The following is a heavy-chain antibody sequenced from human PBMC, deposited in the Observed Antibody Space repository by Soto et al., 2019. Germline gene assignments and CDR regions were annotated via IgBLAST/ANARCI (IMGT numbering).Heavy chain of an antibody. V-gene: IGHV3-30*18. J-gene: IGHJ4*02. CDR1: GFTFSSYG. Sequence: QVQLVESGGGVVQPGRSLRLSCAASGFTFSSYGMHWVRQAPGKGLEWVAVISYDGSNKYYADSVKGRFTISRDNSKNTLYLQMNSPRAEDTAVYYCAKDGGSYLLNWGQGTLVTVSS. CDR2: ISYDGSNK. CDR3: AKDGGSYLLN. D-gene: IGHD1-26*01.